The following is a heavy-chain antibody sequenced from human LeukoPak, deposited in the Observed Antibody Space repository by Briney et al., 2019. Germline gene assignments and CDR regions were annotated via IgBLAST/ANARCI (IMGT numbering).Heavy chain of an antibody. Sequence: SETLSLTCTVSGGSASNYYWSWIRQPPGKGLEWIGYVYYSGSTNYNPSFKSRVTISVDTSKNQFSLKLSSVTAADTAVYYCARDSGYSYGYGHFDYWGQGTLVTVSS. CDR3: ARDSGYSYGYGHFDY. J-gene: IGHJ4*02. D-gene: IGHD5-18*01. V-gene: IGHV4-59*02. CDR2: VYYSGST. CDR1: GGSASNYY.